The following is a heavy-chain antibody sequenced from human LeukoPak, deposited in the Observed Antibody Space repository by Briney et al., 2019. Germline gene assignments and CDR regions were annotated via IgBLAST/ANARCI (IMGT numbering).Heavy chain of an antibody. D-gene: IGHD3-22*01. V-gene: IGHV3-23*01. J-gene: IGHJ1*01. CDR3: AKGSRYYDSSGYYYVDAEYFQH. CDR2: ISGSGGST. CDR1: GFTFSSYA. Sequence: GGSLRLSCAASGFTFSSYAMSWVRQAPGKGLEWVSAISGSGGSTYYADPVKGRFTISRDNSKNTLYLQMNSLRAEDTAVYYCAKGSRYYDSSGYYYVDAEYFQHWGQGTLVTVSS.